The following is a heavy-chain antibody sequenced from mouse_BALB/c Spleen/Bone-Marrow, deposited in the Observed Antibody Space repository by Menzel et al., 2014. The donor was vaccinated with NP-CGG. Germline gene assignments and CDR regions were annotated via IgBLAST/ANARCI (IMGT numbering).Heavy chain of an antibody. Sequence: EVKVVDSGGGLVQPGGSRKLSCAASGFTFSGFGMHWVRQAPEKGLEWVAYISSGSSTIFYADTVKGRFTISRDNPKNTLFLQMTSLRSEDTAMYYCTRGGNWEDFDYWGQGTTLTVSS. CDR3: TRGGNWEDFDY. CDR2: ISSGSSTI. J-gene: IGHJ2*01. CDR1: GFTFSGFG. D-gene: IGHD4-1*01. V-gene: IGHV5-17*02.